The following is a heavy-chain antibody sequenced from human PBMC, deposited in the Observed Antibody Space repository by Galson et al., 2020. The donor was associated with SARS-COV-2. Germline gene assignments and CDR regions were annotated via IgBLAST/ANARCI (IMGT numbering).Heavy chain of an antibody. CDR3: ARDIAVADWFDP. CDR2: INHSGST. Sequence: SETLSLTCAVYGGSFSGYYWSWIRQPPGKGLEWIGEINHSGSTNYNPSLKSRVTISVDTSKNQFSLKLSSVTAADTAVYYCARDIAVADWFDPWGQGTLVTVSS. V-gene: IGHV4-34*01. D-gene: IGHD6-19*01. CDR1: GGSFSGYY. J-gene: IGHJ5*02.